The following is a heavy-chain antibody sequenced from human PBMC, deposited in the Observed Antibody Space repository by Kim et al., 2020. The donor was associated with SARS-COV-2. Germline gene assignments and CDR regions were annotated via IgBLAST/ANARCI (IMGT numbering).Heavy chain of an antibody. J-gene: IGHJ6*01. CDR1: GGSVSSGSYY. CDR2: IYYSGST. D-gene: IGHD3-10*01. CDR3: ARDFYYGSGPSYYYGM. V-gene: IGHV4-61*01. Sequence: SETLSLTCTVSGGSVSSGSYYWSWIRQPPGKGLEWIGYIYYSGSTNYNPSLKSRVTISVDTSKNQFSLKLSSVTAADTAVYYCARDFYYGSGPSYYYGM.